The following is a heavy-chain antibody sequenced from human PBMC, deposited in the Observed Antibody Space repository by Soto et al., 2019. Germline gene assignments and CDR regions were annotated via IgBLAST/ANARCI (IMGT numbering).Heavy chain of an antibody. CDR1: GGTFSSYS. V-gene: IGHV1-69*06. Sequence: ASVKVSCKASGGTFSSYSISWVRQAPGQGLEWMGGIIPIFGTANYAQKFQGRVTITADKSTSTAYMELSSLRSEDTAVYYCARAREYSSSPEPLIYGMDVWGQGTTVTVSS. J-gene: IGHJ6*02. CDR3: ARAREYSSSPEPLIYGMDV. CDR2: IIPIFGTA. D-gene: IGHD6-6*01.